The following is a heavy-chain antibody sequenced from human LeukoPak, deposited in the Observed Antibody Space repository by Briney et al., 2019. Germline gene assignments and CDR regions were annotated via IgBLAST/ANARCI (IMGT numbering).Heavy chain of an antibody. CDR3: ARGPYLNKLRWSSDY. Sequence: SVKVSCKASGGTFSSYAISWVRQAPGQGLEWMGRIIPIFGTANYAQKFQGRVTITTDESTSTAYMELSSLRSEDTAVYYCARGPYLNKLRWSSDYWGQGTLVTVSS. D-gene: IGHD4-23*01. CDR2: IIPIFGTA. V-gene: IGHV1-69*05. CDR1: GGTFSSYA. J-gene: IGHJ4*02.